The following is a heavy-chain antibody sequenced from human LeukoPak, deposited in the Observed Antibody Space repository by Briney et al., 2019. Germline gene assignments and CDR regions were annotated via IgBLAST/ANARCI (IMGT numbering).Heavy chain of an antibody. CDR1: GGSISSSSYY. Sequence: SETLSLTCTVSGGSISSSSYYWGWIRQPPGKGLEWIGSIYYSGSTYYNPSLKSRVTISVDTSKNQFSLKLSSVTAADTAVYYCAILGRDADYWGQGTLVTVSS. CDR2: IYYSGST. CDR3: AILGRDADY. J-gene: IGHJ4*02. V-gene: IGHV4-39*01.